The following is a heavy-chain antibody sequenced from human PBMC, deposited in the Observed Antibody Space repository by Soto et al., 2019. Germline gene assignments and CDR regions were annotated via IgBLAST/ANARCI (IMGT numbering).Heavy chain of an antibody. CDR3: ARHCTMIVATFDP. CDR2: IYYSGST. Sequence: PSETLSLTCTVSGGSISSSSYYGGWIRKPPGKGLEWIGSIYYSGSTYYNPSLKSRVTISVDTSKNQFSLKLSSVTAADTAVYYCARHCTMIVATFDPWGQGTLVTVPQ. J-gene: IGHJ5*02. CDR1: GGSISSSSYY. V-gene: IGHV4-39*01. D-gene: IGHD3-22*01.